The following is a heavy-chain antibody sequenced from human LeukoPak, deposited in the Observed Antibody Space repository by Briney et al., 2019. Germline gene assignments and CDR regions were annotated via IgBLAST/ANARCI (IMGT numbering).Heavy chain of an antibody. CDR1: GFTFSTYW. V-gene: IGHV3-7*01. J-gene: IGHJ5*02. CDR2: IKEDGSEK. D-gene: IGHD3-10*01. CDR3: FRDDGPGT. Sequence: PGGSLRLSCAASGFTFSTYWISWVRQAPGKGPEWVANIKEDGSEKYYVDSVKGRFTISRDNAKTSLHLQMDSPRAEDTALYYCFRDDGPGTWGQVTLVTVSS.